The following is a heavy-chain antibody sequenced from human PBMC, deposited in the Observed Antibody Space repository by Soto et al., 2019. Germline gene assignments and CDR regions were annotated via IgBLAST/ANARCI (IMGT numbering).Heavy chain of an antibody. V-gene: IGHV5-51*01. CDR1: GYSFTSYW. Sequence: GESLKISCKGSGYSFTSYWIGWVRQMPGKGLEWMGIIYPGDSDTRYSPSFQGQVTISADKSISTAYLQWSSLKASDTAMYYCARLATGLYCSSTRCYAPNWFDPWGEGTPVTDSS. CDR2: IYPGDSDT. D-gene: IGHD2-2*01. J-gene: IGHJ5*02. CDR3: ARLATGLYCSSTRCYAPNWFDP.